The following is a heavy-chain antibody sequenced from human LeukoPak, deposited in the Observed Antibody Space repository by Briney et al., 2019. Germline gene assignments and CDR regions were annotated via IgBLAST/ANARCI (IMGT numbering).Heavy chain of an antibody. V-gene: IGHV1-69*05. CDR2: IIPIFGTA. CDR1: GGTFSSYA. D-gene: IGHD5-18*01. CDR3: ARDGGYSYGFYYNYMDV. J-gene: IGHJ6*03. Sequence: SVKVSCKASGGTFSSYAISWVRQAPGQGLEWMGGIIPIFGTANYAQKFQGRVTITTDESTSTAYMELSSLRSEDTAVYYCARDGGYSYGFYYNYMDVWGKGTTATDSS.